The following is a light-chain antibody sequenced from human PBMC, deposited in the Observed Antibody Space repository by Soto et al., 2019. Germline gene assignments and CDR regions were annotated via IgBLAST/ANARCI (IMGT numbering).Light chain of an antibody. CDR1: QGITNY. J-gene: IGKJ1*01. V-gene: IGKV1-27*01. Sequence: DIQMTQSPSSLSASVGDRVTITCRASQGITNYLAWYQQRPGKVPKLLIYAASTLQSGVPSRFSGSGSGTDFTLTISSLQPEDVTTYYCQKYDSAPRTFGQGTKVEIK. CDR3: QKYDSAPRT. CDR2: AAS.